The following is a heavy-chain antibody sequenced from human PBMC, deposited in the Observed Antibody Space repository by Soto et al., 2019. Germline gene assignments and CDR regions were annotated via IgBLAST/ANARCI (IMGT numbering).Heavy chain of an antibody. J-gene: IGHJ6*02. Sequence: QVQLVQSGAELKKPGASVKVSCKASGYPFTSYHMHWLRQATGQGLKWLGVLNPAGGRTTYSQNFQGRVTMTRDTSTSTVYVEVTSLRSGDTAVYYCAREVVVVPGDHSIFYHGMEGWGQGTTVTVSS. CDR2: LNPAGGRT. CDR3: AREVVVVPGDHSIFYHGMEG. CDR1: GYPFTSYH. V-gene: IGHV1-46*01. D-gene: IGHD2-2*01.